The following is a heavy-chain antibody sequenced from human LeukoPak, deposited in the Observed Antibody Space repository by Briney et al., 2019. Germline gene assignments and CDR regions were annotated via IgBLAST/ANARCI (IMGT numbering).Heavy chain of an antibody. V-gene: IGHV3-43*02. CDR3: ARDTLSGGYWATRTNFDY. D-gene: IGHD1-26*01. J-gene: IGHJ4*02. Sequence: GGSLRLSCAASGFTFSSYAMSWVRQAPGKGLEWVSLISGDGGSTYYADFVKGRFTISRDNSKNSLYLQMSSLRTEDTALYYCARDTLSGGYWATRTNFDYWGQGTLVTVSS. CDR1: GFTFSSYA. CDR2: ISGDGGST.